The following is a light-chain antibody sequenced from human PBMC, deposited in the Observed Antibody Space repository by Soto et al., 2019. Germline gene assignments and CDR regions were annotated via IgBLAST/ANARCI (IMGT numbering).Light chain of an antibody. V-gene: IGKV3-11*01. CDR3: QQRSNWPPRIT. Sequence: EIVLTQSPATLSLSPGERATLSCRASQRVSSYLAWYQQKPGQAPRLLIYDASNMATCIPARFSGSGSGTAVDLTISSREPENFAVYYCQQRSNWPPRITFGQGTRLEIK. J-gene: IGKJ5*01. CDR1: QRVSSY. CDR2: DAS.